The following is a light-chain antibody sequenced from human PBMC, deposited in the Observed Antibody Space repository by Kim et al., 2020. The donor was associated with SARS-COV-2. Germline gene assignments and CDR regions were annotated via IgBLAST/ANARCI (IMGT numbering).Light chain of an antibody. Sequence: GQLDAIACTGTSSDVGGYNYVSRYQQNPGKAPKLMIYDVNKRPAGVPDRGSGSEYGNTDSLTISGLQAEEEADYYCCTYAGSYTAVFGTGTKVTV. J-gene: IGLJ1*01. CDR3: CTYAGSYTAV. CDR2: DVN. CDR1: SSDVGGYNY. V-gene: IGLV2-11*01.